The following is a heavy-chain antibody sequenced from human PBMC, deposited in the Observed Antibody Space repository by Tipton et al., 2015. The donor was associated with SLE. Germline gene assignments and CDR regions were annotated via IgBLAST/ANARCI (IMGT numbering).Heavy chain of an antibody. CDR1: GFTFSSYA. J-gene: IGHJ6*02. CDR2: IYSGGSP. CDR3: AKTALRDGLVNYYYYYGMDV. Sequence: SLRLSCAASGFTFSSYAMSWVRQAPGKGLEWVPVIYSGGSPYYADSVKGRFTISRDNSKNTLYLQMNSLRAEDTAVYYCAKTALRDGLVNYYYYYGMDVWGQGTTVTVSS. D-gene: IGHD3/OR15-3a*01. V-gene: IGHV3-23*03.